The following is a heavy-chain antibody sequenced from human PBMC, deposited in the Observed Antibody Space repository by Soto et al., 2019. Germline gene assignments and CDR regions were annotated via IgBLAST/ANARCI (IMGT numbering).Heavy chain of an antibody. D-gene: IGHD3-10*01. J-gene: IGHJ6*02. Sequence: GGSLRLSCAASGFTFSSYWMSWVRQAPGKGLEWVANIKQDGSEKYYVDSVKGRFTISRDNAKNSLYLQMNSLRAEDTAVYYCARDSFFYGEWFAAGAYYYGMDVWGQGTTVTVSS. CDR2: IKQDGSEK. CDR3: ARDSFFYGEWFAAGAYYYGMDV. V-gene: IGHV3-7*04. CDR1: GFTFSSYW.